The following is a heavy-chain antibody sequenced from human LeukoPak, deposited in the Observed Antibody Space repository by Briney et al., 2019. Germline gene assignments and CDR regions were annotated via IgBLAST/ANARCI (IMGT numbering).Heavy chain of an antibody. CDR3: AREYYCSSTSCPGDP. J-gene: IGHJ5*02. V-gene: IGHV1-2*02. CDR2: INPNSGGT. D-gene: IGHD2-2*01. CDR1: GYTFTGYY. Sequence: ASVKVSCKASGYTFTGYYMHWVRQAPGQGLEWMGWINPNSGGTNYAQKFQGRVTMTRDTSISTAYMELSRLRSDDTAVYYCAREYYCSSTSCPGDPWGQGTLVIVSS.